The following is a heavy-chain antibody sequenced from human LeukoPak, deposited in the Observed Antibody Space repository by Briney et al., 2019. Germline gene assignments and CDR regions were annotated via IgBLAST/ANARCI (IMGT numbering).Heavy chain of an antibody. CDR1: GFTFSSYA. CDR2: ISGSGGST. CDR3: AKAHYDFWSGYYRYFDY. J-gene: IGHJ4*02. V-gene: IGHV3-23*01. Sequence: GGSLRLSCAASGFTFSSYAMSWVRQAPGKGPEWVSAISGSGGSTYYADSVKGRFTISRDNSKNTLYLQMNSLRAEDTAVYYCAKAHYDFWSGYYRYFDYWGQGTLVTVSS. D-gene: IGHD3-3*01.